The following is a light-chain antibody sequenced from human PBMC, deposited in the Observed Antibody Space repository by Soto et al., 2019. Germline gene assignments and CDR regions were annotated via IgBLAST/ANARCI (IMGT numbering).Light chain of an antibody. J-gene: IGKJ4*01. CDR3: QQYYSTLLT. Sequence: DIVMTQSPDSLAVSLGERATINCKSSQSVLYSANNKNYLAWYQQKPGQPPKLLMYWASSRESGVPDRFSGSGSGTDFTLTISSLQAADVAVYYCQQYYSTLLTFGGGTKVEIK. CDR1: QSVLYSANNKNY. V-gene: IGKV4-1*01. CDR2: WAS.